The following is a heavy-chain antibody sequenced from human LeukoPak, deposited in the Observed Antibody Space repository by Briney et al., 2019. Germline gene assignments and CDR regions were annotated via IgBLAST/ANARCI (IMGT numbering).Heavy chain of an antibody. CDR3: ANGDHVLLWFGELYVY. J-gene: IGHJ4*02. CDR2: ISYDGSNK. Sequence: GRSLRLSCAASGFTFSSYGMHWVRQAPGKGLEWVAVISYDGSNKYYADSVKGRFTISRDNSKNTLYLQMNSLRAEDTAVYYCANGDHVLLWFGELYVYWGQGTLVTVSS. V-gene: IGHV3-30*18. CDR1: GFTFSSYG. D-gene: IGHD3-10*01.